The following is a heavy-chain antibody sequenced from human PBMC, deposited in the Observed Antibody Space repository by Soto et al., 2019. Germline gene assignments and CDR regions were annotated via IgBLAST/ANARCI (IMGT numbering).Heavy chain of an antibody. CDR2: INHSGST. V-gene: IGHV4-34*01. CDR1: GGSFSGYY. CDR3: ARVVYYDSRGYYLGY. Sequence: QVQLQQWGAGLLKPSETLSLTCAVYGGSFSGYYWSWIRQPPGKGLEWIGEINHSGSTNYNPSLKSRVTISVDTSKNQFSLKLSSVTAADTGVYYCARVVYYDSRGYYLGYWGQGTLVTVSS. D-gene: IGHD3-22*01. J-gene: IGHJ4*02.